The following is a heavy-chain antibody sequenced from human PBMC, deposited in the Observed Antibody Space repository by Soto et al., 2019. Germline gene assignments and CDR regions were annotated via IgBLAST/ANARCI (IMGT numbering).Heavy chain of an antibody. V-gene: IGHV3-11*01. Sequence: GGSLRLSCAASGFTFSDYHMSWIRQAPGKGLEWVSYISSSGSTIYYADSVKGRFTISRDNAKNSLYLQMNSLRAEDTAVYYCARYDDILTGYTGFDYWGQGTLVTVSS. CDR3: ARYDDILTGYTGFDY. D-gene: IGHD3-9*01. CDR2: ISSSGSTI. CDR1: GFTFSDYH. J-gene: IGHJ4*02.